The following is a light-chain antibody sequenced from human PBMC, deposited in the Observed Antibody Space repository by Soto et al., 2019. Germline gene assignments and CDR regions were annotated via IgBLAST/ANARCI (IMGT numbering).Light chain of an antibody. CDR1: SSDVGGYNY. Sequence: QSVLTQPASVSGSPGQSITISCTGTSSDVGGYNYVSWYQQHPGKAPKLMIFEVSNRPSGVSNRFSGAKSGNTASLAISGLQTEDEAHYSCTSYTSSFPQLFGNGNKVTV. V-gene: IGLV2-14*01. CDR2: EVS. CDR3: TSYTSSFPQL. J-gene: IGLJ1*01.